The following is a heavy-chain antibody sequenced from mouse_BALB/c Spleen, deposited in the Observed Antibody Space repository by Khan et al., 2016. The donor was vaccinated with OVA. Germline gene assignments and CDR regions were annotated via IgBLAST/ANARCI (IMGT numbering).Heavy chain of an antibody. CDR1: GFSLTTYA. CDR3: ARGNGYYVWYFDV. CDR2: IWSGGST. D-gene: IGHD2-3*01. J-gene: IGHJ1*01. V-gene: IGHV2-2*02. Sequence: QVQLKQSGPGLVQPSQSLSITCTVSGFSLTTYAVHWARQSPGRGLEWLGVIWSGGSTDYNAAFISRLSISKDNSKSQVFFRMNSLQANDTAIYXCARGNGYYVWYFDVWGAGTAVTVSS.